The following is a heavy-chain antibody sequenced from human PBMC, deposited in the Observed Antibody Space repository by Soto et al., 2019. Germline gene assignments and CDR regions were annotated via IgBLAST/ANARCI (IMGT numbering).Heavy chain of an antibody. D-gene: IGHD2-2*01. CDR3: VKGTYCSSTSCYSNWFDP. J-gene: IGHJ5*02. CDR1: GFTFSSYA. V-gene: IGHV3-64D*06. Sequence: GGSLRLSCSASGFTFSSYAMHWVRQAPGKGLEYVSAISSNGGSTYYADSVKGRFTISRDNSKNTLYLQMSSLRAEDTAVYYCVKGTYCSSTSCYSNWFDPWGQGTLVTVSS. CDR2: ISSNGGST.